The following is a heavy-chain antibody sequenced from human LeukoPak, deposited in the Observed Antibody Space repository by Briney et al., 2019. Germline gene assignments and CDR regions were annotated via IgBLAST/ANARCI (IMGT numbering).Heavy chain of an antibody. J-gene: IGHJ5*02. CDR3: ARDTAMVTYWFDP. CDR1: GYTFTGYY. D-gene: IGHD5-18*01. CDR2: INPNSGGT. V-gene: IGHV1-2*02. Sequence: ASVKVSCKASGYTFTGYYMHWVRQAPGQGLEWMGWINPNSGGTNYAQKFQGRVTMTRDTSIGTAYMELSGLRSDDTAVYYCARDTAMVTYWFDPWGQGTLVTVSS.